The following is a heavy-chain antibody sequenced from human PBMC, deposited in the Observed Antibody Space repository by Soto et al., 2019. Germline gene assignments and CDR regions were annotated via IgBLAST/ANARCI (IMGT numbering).Heavy chain of an antibody. J-gene: IGHJ5*02. CDR1: GGSFSDYY. D-gene: IGHD1-26*01. Sequence: QVQLQQWGSGLLKPSETLSLTCAIYGGSFSDYYWHWIRQSPGKGLEWIGEIHLSGRVNFTPSLKSRTSLSMDTSRNQFFLMLRSVTAADTAVYFCARTPTRGASAWLDPWGRGHLVTVSS. CDR2: IHLSGRV. V-gene: IGHV4-34*01. CDR3: ARTPTRGASAWLDP.